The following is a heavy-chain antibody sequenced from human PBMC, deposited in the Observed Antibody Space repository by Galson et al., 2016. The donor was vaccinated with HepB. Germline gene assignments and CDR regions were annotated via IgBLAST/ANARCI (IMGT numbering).Heavy chain of an antibody. D-gene: IGHD1-26*01. J-gene: IGHJ4*02. CDR2: IYRSGRT. V-gene: IGHV4-4*01. CDR1: GASISNNNW. CDR3: TRGQERQEGYDY. Sequence: ETLSLTCAVSGASISNNNWWSWVRQPPGQGLEWIGEIYRSGRTNYTPSLKRRVTMSVDKSRNQFSLRLTSVTAADTAVYFCTRGQERQEGYDYWGQGTLVTVSS.